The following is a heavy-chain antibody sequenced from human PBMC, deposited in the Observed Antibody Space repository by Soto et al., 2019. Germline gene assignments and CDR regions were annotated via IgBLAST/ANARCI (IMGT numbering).Heavy chain of an antibody. CDR3: ARDSSGYYWFDP. D-gene: IGHD3-22*01. J-gene: IGHJ5*02. V-gene: IGHV4-38-2*02. CDR1: GFSISSGYF. Sequence: SETLSLTCAVSGFSISSGYFWGWIRQPPGKGPEWLGSIYHSGTTYYNPSAKGRVTISVDTSKNQFSLKMSSVTAADTAVYYCARDSSGYYWFDPWGQGTLVTVSS. CDR2: IYHSGTT.